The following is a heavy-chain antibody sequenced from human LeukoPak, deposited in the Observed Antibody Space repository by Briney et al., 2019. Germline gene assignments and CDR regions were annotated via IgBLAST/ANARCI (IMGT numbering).Heavy chain of an antibody. CDR2: IYDSGSTT. Sequence: SETLSLTCTVSGGSISSYFWTWIRQPPGKGLEWIGDIYDSGSTTRYNPSLRSRVTISDTSKNQFSLNLSSVTAADTAVYYCARGLMASIGRVFEYWGQGILVTVSS. CDR3: ARGLMASIGRVFEY. J-gene: IGHJ4*02. V-gene: IGHV4-59*01. CDR1: GGSISSYF. D-gene: IGHD2-8*01.